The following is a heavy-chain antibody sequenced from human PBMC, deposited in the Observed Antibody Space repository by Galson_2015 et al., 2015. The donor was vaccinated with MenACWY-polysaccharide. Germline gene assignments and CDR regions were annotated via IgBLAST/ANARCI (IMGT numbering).Heavy chain of an antibody. CDR3: ARGHYGMDV. CDR1: GFTFKNYW. Sequence: SLRLSCAVSGFTFKNYWMSWVRQAPGKGLEWLANIKKDGSEKYCVDSVRGRFTISRDNGRSSLYLQMNGLRAEDTAVYYCARGHYGMDVWGQGTTVIVS. J-gene: IGHJ6*02. CDR2: IKKDGSEK. V-gene: IGHV3-7*01.